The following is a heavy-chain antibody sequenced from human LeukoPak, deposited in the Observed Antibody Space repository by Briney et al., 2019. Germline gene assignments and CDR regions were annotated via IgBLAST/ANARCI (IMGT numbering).Heavy chain of an antibody. J-gene: IGHJ3*02. CDR1: GDSVSSNSAA. CDR3: ARARAGYSSGWYVSTVGVDAFDI. V-gene: IGHV6-1*01. Sequence: SQTLSLTCAISGDSVSSNSAAWNWIRQSPSRGLEWLGRSYYRSKWYNDYAVSVKSRITINPDTSKNQFSLQLNSVTPEDTAVYYCARARAGYSSGWYVSTVGVDAFDIWGQGTMVTVSS. CDR2: SYYRSKWYN. D-gene: IGHD6-19*01.